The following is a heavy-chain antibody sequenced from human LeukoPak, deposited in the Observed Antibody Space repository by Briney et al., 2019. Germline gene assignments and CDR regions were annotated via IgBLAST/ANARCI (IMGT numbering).Heavy chain of an antibody. J-gene: IGHJ5*02. CDR1: GDSITSGTYY. V-gene: IGHV4-61*02. Sequence: SETLSLSCTVSGDSITSGTYYWSWIRQPAGKGLEYIGRIRASGSTDYNPSLKSRLTISVDTSKNQFSLRLSFVTAADAAVYYCARGVGSSESNSFDPWGQGTLVTVSS. D-gene: IGHD3-10*01. CDR3: ARGVGSSESNSFDP. CDR2: IRASGST.